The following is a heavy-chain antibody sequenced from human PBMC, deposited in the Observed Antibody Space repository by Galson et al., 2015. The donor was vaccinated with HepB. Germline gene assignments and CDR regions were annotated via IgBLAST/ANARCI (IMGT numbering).Heavy chain of an antibody. D-gene: IGHD4-17*01. V-gene: IGHV6-1*01. CDR1: GDSVSSNSVT. CDR2: TYCRSRWYN. J-gene: IGHJ4*02. Sequence: CAISGDSVSSNSVTWNWIRQSPSRGLEWLARTYCRSRWYNDYAVSVKSRITINPDTSKNQFSLQLNSVTPDDTAVYYCARAGTTKEFDCWGQGTLVSVSS. CDR3: ARAGTTKEFDC.